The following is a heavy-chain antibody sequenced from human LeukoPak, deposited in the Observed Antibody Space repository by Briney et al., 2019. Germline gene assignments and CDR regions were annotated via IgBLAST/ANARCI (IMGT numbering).Heavy chain of an antibody. CDR3: AKGTVRFLEWSQRGYFDY. Sequence: GGSLRLSCAASGFTVSTNYMSWVRQAPGKGLEWVSIIHTGGTTYYADSVKGRFTISRDNSKNTLYLQMNSLRADDTAIYYCAKGTVRFLEWSQRGYFDYWGQGILVTVSS. J-gene: IGHJ4*02. V-gene: IGHV3-53*01. CDR1: GFTVSTNY. D-gene: IGHD3-3*01. CDR2: IHTGGTT.